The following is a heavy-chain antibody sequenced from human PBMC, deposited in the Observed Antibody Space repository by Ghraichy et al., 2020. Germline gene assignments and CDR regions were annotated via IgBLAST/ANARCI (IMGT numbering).Heavy chain of an antibody. D-gene: IGHD6-19*01. CDR1: GYTFTSYG. CDR3: AKTRAASYSIAVAGTGFDP. CDR2: ISAYNGNT. V-gene: IGHV1-18*01. J-gene: IGHJ5*02. Sequence: ASVKVSCKASGYTFTSYGISWVRQAPGQGLEWMGWISAYNGNTNYAQKLQGRVTMTTDTSTSTAYMELRSLRSDDTAVYYCAKTRAASYSIAVAGTGFDPWGQGTLVTVSS.